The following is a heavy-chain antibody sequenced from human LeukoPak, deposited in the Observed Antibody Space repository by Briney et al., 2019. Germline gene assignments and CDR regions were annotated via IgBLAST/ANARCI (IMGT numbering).Heavy chain of an antibody. CDR1: GGSINNYY. Sequence: PSETLSLTCTVSGGSINNYYWSWIRQPPGEELEWIGYIYYTGGTNYNPSLKSRVTILVDPSKNQFSLKLSSVTTADTAVYYCARGGGWYENWGQGTLVTVSS. CDR2: IYYTGGT. V-gene: IGHV4-59*01. J-gene: IGHJ4*02. D-gene: IGHD6-19*01. CDR3: ARGGGWYEN.